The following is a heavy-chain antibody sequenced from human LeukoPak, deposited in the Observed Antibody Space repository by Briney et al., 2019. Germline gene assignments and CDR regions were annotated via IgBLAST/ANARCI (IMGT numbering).Heavy chain of an antibody. J-gene: IGHJ5*02. CDR2: IYTSGST. CDR1: GGSISGSISSYY. Sequence: PSGTLSLTCTVSGGSISGSISSYYWNWIRQPAGKGLEWIGRIYTSGSTNHNPSLESRVTLSVDTSKNQFSLKLSSVTAADTAVYYCARKVWFGELFFWFDPWGQGTLVTVSS. D-gene: IGHD3-10*01. V-gene: IGHV4-61*02. CDR3: ARKVWFGELFFWFDP.